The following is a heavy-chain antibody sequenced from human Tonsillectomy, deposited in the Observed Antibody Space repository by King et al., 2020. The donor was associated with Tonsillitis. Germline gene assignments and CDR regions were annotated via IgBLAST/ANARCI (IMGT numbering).Heavy chain of an antibody. J-gene: IGHJ4*02. Sequence: QLVQSGGGLVKPGGSLRLSCAASGFRFTSFTMNWVRQAPGKGLEWVSSISRDNHDIYYIDSVKGRFTISRDNARNSLHLQMNSLRAEDTAVYYCARTTGFMIDRDNWGQGTLVIVSS. CDR3: ARTTGFMIDRDN. CDR2: ISRDNHDI. V-gene: IGHV3-21*01. CDR1: GFRFTSFT. D-gene: IGHD3-16*01.